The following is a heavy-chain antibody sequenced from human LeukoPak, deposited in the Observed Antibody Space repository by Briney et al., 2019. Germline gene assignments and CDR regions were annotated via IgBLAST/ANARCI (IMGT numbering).Heavy chain of an antibody. CDR1: GFTFSSYA. D-gene: IGHD2-2*01. J-gene: IGHJ5*02. Sequence: GGSLRLSCAASGFTFSSYAMSWVRQAPGKGLEWVSAISGSGGSTYYADSVKGRFTISRDNSKNTLYLQMNSLRAEDTAVYYCAKGGRVVVVPAANGQNWFDPWGQGTLVTVSS. CDR3: AKGGRVVVVPAANGQNWFDP. V-gene: IGHV3-23*01. CDR2: ISGSGGST.